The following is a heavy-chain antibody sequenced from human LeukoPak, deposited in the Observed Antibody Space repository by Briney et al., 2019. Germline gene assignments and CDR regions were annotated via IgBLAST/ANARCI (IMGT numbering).Heavy chain of an antibody. CDR2: IYHTGST. V-gene: IGHV4-59*01. Sequence: SETLSLTCTVSGGSISSYSWSWIRQPPGKELEWIGYIYHTGSTNYNLSLKSRITISADTSKNQLSLELTSVTAADTAVYYCARFDDYWSGYYGTWGQGTLVIVSS. CDR1: GGSISSYS. CDR3: ARFDDYWSGYYGT. J-gene: IGHJ5*02. D-gene: IGHD3-3*01.